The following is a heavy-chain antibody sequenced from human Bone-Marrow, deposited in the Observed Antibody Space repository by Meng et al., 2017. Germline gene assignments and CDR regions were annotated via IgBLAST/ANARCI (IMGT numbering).Heavy chain of an antibody. CDR2: INPNSGGT. Sequence: ASVKVSCKASGYTFTGYYMHWVRQAPGQGLEWMGRINPNSGGTNYAQKFQGRVTMTRVTSISTAYMELSRLRSDDTAVYYRARVGAYYYDSSGYHGGYWGQGTLVTVSS. D-gene: IGHD3-22*01. V-gene: IGHV1-2*06. CDR1: GYTFTGYY. CDR3: ARVGAYYYDSSGYHGGY. J-gene: IGHJ4*02.